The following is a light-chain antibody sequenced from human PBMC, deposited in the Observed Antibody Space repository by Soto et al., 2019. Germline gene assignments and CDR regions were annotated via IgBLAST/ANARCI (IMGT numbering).Light chain of an antibody. V-gene: IGLV2-8*01. CDR2: EVN. CDR1: SSDIGGYNP. Sequence: QSVRTQPPSASGSPGQSVAISCTGTSSDIGGYNPFSWYQQHPGKAPRLMIYEVNKRPSGVPDRFSGSKSGYTASLTVFGLQTEDEAFYYCSSSEGIYPYLVFGGGPTVTVL. J-gene: IGLJ3*02. CDR3: SSSEGIYPYLV.